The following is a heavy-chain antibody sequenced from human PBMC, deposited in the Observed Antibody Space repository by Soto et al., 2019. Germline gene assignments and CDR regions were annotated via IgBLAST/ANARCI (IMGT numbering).Heavy chain of an antibody. D-gene: IGHD6-19*01. CDR3: ARDGDGWLVHYYYYYGMDV. Sequence: QVQLVQSGAEVKKPGASVKVSCKASGYTFTSYGISWVRQAPGQGLEWMGWISAYNGNTNYAQKLQGRVTMTTDTSTSTAYMELRSRRADDTAVYYCARDGDGWLVHYYYYYGMDVWGQGTTVTVSS. CDR2: ISAYNGNT. V-gene: IGHV1-18*01. CDR1: GYTFTSYG. J-gene: IGHJ6*02.